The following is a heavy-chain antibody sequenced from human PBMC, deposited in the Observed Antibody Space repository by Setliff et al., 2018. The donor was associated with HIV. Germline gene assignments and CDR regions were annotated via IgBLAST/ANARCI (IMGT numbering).Heavy chain of an antibody. Sequence: KPSETLSLTCTVSGGSISSHYWSWIRQHPGKGLEWIGYVYYSGSTNYNPSLKSRVSISVDTSKNQFSLKLSSVTAADTAVYYCARYWQQLGAYAFDIWGQGTMVTVAS. CDR1: GGSISSHY. V-gene: IGHV4-59*11. J-gene: IGHJ3*02. D-gene: IGHD6-13*01. CDR2: VYYSGST. CDR3: ARYWQQLGAYAFDI.